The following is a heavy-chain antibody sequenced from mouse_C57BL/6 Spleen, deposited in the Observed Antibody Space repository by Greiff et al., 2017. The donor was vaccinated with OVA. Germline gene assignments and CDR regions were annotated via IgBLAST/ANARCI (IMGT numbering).Heavy chain of an antibody. D-gene: IGHD1-1*01. J-gene: IGHJ4*01. V-gene: IGHV10-1*01. CDR2: IRSKSNNYAT. CDR3: VRSPLRDYAMDY. CDR1: GFSFNTYA. Sequence: EVKLEESGGGLVQPKGSLKLSCAASGFSFNTYAMNWVRQAPGKGLEWVARIRSKSNNYATYYADSVKDRFTISRDDSESMLYLQMNNLKTEDTAMYYCVRSPLRDYAMDYWGQGTSVTVSS.